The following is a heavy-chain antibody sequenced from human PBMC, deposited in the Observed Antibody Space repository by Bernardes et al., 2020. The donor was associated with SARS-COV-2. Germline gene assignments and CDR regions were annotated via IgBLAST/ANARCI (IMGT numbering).Heavy chain of an antibody. D-gene: IGHD6-13*01. CDR2: ISSGSSYI. Sequence: GGSLRLSCAASGFTFSTYSMNWVRQAPGKGLEWVSSISSGSSYIYYADSLKGRFTISRDNAKNLLFLQMNSLRADDTALYYCARVGAGSSWHIDYWGQGTLVTVSS. V-gene: IGHV3-21*01. CDR1: GFTFSTYS. CDR3: ARVGAGSSWHIDY. J-gene: IGHJ4*02.